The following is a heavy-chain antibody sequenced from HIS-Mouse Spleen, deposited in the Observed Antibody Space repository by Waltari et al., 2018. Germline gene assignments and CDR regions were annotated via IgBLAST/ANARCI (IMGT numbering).Heavy chain of an antibody. CDR2: IYSSGGT. J-gene: IGHJ2*01. V-gene: IGHV4-39*07. CDR1: GGSISSSSYY. D-gene: IGHD6-13*01. CDR3: AREIPYSSSWYDWYFDL. Sequence: QLQLQESGPGLVKPSETLSLTCTVSGGSISSSSYYWGWIRQPPGKGLEWSGGIYSSGGTYYNPSLKSRVTISVDTSKNQFSLKLSSVTAADTAVYYCAREIPYSSSWYDWYFDLWGRGTLVTVSS.